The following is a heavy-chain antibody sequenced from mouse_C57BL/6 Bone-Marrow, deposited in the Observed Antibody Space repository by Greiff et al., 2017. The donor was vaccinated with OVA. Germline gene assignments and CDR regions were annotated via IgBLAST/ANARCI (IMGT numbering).Heavy chain of an antibody. Sequence: VKLQQPGAELVRPGSSVKLSCKASGYTFTSYWMDWVKQRPGQGLEWIGNIYPSDSETHYNQKFKDKATLTVDKSSSTAYMQLSSLTSEDSAVYYCARSYYSNYFYFDYWGQGTTLTVSS. CDR1: GYTFTSYW. D-gene: IGHD2-5*01. CDR3: ARSYYSNYFYFDY. J-gene: IGHJ2*01. V-gene: IGHV1-61*01. CDR2: IYPSDSET.